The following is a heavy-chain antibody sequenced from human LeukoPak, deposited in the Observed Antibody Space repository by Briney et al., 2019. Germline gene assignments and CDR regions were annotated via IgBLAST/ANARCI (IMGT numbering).Heavy chain of an antibody. CDR1: GYTFTGYY. Sequence: ASVKVSCKASGYTFTGYYMHWVRQAPGQGLEWMGWINPNSGGTNYAQKFQGRVTMTRDTSISTAYMELSRLRSDDTAVYYCSTDAGNCNPTTCSYYFDYWGQGTLVTVSS. CDR3: STDAGNCNPTTCSYYFDY. V-gene: IGHV1-2*02. CDR2: INPNSGGT. J-gene: IGHJ4*02. D-gene: IGHD2/OR15-2a*01.